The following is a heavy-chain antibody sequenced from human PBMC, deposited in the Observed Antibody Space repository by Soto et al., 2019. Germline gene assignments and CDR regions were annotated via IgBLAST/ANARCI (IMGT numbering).Heavy chain of an antibody. J-gene: IGHJ4*02. CDR2: ISGDGNDK. Sequence: QVQLVESGGGVVQPGWSLRLSCAASGFIFRNFGMHWVRRAPGKGLEWVAVISGDGNDKYYPDSMKGRFTISRDNFNNTLYLQLNSLRPEDTAVYHCVQGASTAHQPLDSWGQGVLVTVSS. CDR1: GFIFRNFG. D-gene: IGHD1-26*01. CDR3: VQGASTAHQPLDS. V-gene: IGHV3-30*03.